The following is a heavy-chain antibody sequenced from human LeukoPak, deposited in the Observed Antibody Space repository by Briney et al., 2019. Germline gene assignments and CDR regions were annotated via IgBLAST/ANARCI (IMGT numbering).Heavy chain of an antibody. CDR1: GGSISSYY. J-gene: IGHJ4*02. CDR2: IYYSGST. CDR3: ARGKSLDY. V-gene: IGHV4-59*01. Sequence: SETLSLTCTVSGGSISSYYWSWIRQPPGKGLEWIGYIYYSGSTNYNPSLKSRVTISVDTSKNQFSLKLSSVTAADTAVYYCARGKSLDYWGQGTLVTVSS. D-gene: IGHD3-16*01.